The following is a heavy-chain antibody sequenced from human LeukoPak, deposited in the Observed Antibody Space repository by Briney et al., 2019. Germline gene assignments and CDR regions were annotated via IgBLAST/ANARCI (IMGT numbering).Heavy chain of an antibody. Sequence: ASVKVSCKASGYTFTGYYMHWVRQAPGQGLEWMGWINPNSGGTNYAQKFQGRVTMTRDTSISTAYMELSRLRSDDTAVYYCARVRGTGYSSGWYLIDYWGQGTLVTVSS. CDR3: ARVRGTGYSSGWYLIDY. CDR1: GYTFTGYY. J-gene: IGHJ4*02. CDR2: INPNSGGT. V-gene: IGHV1-2*02. D-gene: IGHD6-19*01.